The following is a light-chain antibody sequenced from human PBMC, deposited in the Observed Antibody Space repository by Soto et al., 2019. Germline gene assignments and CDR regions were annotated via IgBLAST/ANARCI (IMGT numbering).Light chain of an antibody. Sequence: QPVLTQSSASSASLGSSVRLTCTLSSGHSSYIIAWHQQQPGKAPRYLMKLEGSGTYNKGSGVPDRFSGSSSGADRYLTLSNIKLEDEADYHCENWYSNSQVFGGGTKLTVL. CDR2: LEGSGTY. CDR3: ENWYSNSQV. V-gene: IGLV4-60*02. J-gene: IGLJ2*01. CDR1: SGHSSYI.